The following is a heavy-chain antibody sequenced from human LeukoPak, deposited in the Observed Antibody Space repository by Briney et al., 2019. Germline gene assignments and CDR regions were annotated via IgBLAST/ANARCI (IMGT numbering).Heavy chain of an antibody. CDR3: ARRARDAFDL. CDR2: ISSGSTSI. J-gene: IGHJ3*01. Sequence: GGSLRLPCAASGFTFSTSSMHWVRQAPGKGPEWVSSISSGSTSIHYVDSVKGRFTISRDNAKNSLYLQMYSLGAEDTAVYYCARRARDAFDLWGQGTMVTVSS. D-gene: IGHD4/OR15-4a*01. V-gene: IGHV3-21*01. CDR1: GFTFSTSS.